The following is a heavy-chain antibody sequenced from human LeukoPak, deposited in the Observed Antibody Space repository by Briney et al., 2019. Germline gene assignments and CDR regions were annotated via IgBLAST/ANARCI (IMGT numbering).Heavy chain of an antibody. CDR2: IIPIFGTA. J-gene: IGHJ4*02. Sequence: ASVKVSCKASGGTFSSYAISWVRQAPGQGLEWMGGIIPIFGTANYAQKFQGRVTMTRDTSTSTVYMELSSLRSEDTAVYYCARETNDWNFDYWGQGTLVTVSS. D-gene: IGHD1-1*01. V-gene: IGHV1-69*05. CDR3: ARETNDWNFDY. CDR1: GGTFSSYA.